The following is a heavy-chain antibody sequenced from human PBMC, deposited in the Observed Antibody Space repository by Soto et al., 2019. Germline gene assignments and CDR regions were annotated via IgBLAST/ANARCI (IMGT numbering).Heavy chain of an antibody. Sequence: PGGSLRLSCAASGFTFSSYSMNWVRQAPGKGLEWVSSISSSSSYIYYADSVKGRFTISRDNAKNSLYLQMNSLRAEDTAVYYCSIIHKWFRQWYYMHVWGKGTTVTGSS. CDR3: SIIHKWFRQWYYMHV. CDR2: ISSSSSYI. CDR1: GFTFSSYS. D-gene: IGHD3-10*01. J-gene: IGHJ6*03. V-gene: IGHV3-21*01.